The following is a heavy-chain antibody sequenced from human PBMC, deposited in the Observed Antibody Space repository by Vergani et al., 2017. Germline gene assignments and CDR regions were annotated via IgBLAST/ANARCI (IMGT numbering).Heavy chain of an antibody. Sequence: EVQLVQSGAEVKKPGESLTISCKGSGYSFTSYWIGWVRQMTGKGLEWMGNNYPGDSDTRYSPSFQGQVTISADKSISTAYLQWSSLKASDTALYYFARQAAAFDIWGQGTMVTVSS. J-gene: IGHJ3*02. CDR3: ARQAAAFDI. V-gene: IGHV5-51*01. CDR2: NYPGDSDT. CDR1: GYSFTSYW.